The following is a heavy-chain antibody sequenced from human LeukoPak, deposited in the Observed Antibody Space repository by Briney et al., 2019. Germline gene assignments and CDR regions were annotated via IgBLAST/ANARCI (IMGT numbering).Heavy chain of an antibody. CDR2: INPNSGGT. CDR3: ARGGGSSWSASHRYYYYGMDV. CDR1: GYTFTGYY. D-gene: IGHD6-13*01. V-gene: IGHV1-2*02. Sequence: WASVKVSCKASGYTFTGYYMHWVRQAPGQGLEWMGWINPNSGGTNYAQKFQGRVTMTRDTSISTAYMELSRLRSDDTAVYYCARGGGSSWSASHRYYYYGMDVWGQGTTVTVSS. J-gene: IGHJ6*02.